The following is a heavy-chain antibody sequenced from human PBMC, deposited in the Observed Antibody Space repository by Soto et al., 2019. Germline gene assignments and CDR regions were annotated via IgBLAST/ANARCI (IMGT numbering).Heavy chain of an antibody. CDR1: GFTFSSYA. Sequence: QVQLVESGGGVVQPGRSLRLSCAVSGFTFSSYAMDWVRQAPGKGLEWVAVISYDGSNENYADSVKGRFTISRDNSKSTLYLQMDSLRADDTAVYYCARAVCISSGCYFDPWGQGTLVTVSS. CDR3: ARAVCISSGCYFDP. J-gene: IGHJ5*02. D-gene: IGHD2-2*01. CDR2: ISYDGSNE. V-gene: IGHV3-30-3*01.